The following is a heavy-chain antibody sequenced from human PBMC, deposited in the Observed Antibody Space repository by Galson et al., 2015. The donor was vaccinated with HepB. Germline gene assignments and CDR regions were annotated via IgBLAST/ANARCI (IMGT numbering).Heavy chain of an antibody. CDR3: ARDRLRNDILTGFDAFDI. CDR1: GGTFSSYT. D-gene: IGHD3-9*01. J-gene: IGHJ3*02. V-gene: IGHV1-69*04. Sequence: SVKVSCKASGGTFSSYTISWVRQAPGQGLEWMGRIIPILGIANYAQKFQGRVTITADKSTSTAYMELSSLRSEDTAVYYCARDRLRNDILTGFDAFDIWGQGTMVTVSS. CDR2: IIPILGIA.